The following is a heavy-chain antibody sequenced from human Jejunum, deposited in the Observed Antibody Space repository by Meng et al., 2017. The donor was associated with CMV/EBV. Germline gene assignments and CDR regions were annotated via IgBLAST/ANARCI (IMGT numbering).Heavy chain of an antibody. Sequence: SGYTFTEFGIAWVRQATGQRLECMGWIDAFSGNTDYAQTLRDRITMTTDTSTSTAYMDLRSLRSDDTDVYYCARDRDYWSASPLGLNWGQGTLVTVSS. J-gene: IGHJ4*02. CDR3: ARDRDYWSASPLGLN. D-gene: IGHD3-3*01. CDR2: IDAFSGNT. V-gene: IGHV1-18*01. CDR1: GYTFTEFG.